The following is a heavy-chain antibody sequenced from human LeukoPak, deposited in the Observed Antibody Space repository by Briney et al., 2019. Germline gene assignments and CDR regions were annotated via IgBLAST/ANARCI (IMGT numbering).Heavy chain of an antibody. Sequence: GGSLRLSCTASEFTFNSYGMHWVRQAPGKGLEWVAFIRFDGSDEHYADSVKGRFTISGDNSKNTLYLQMNSLRAEDTAVYYCAKDRRGSCNAGSCYCCDYWGRGALVTVSS. D-gene: IGHD2-15*01. CDR1: EFTFNSYG. CDR3: AKDRRGSCNAGSCYCCDY. CDR2: IRFDGSDE. J-gene: IGHJ4*02. V-gene: IGHV3-30*02.